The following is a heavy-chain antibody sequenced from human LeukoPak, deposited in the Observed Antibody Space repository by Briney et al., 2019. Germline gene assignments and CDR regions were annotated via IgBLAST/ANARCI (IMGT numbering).Heavy chain of an antibody. V-gene: IGHV3-48*01. J-gene: IGHJ4*02. Sequence: GGSLRLSCAASGFTFSSYSMNWVRQAPGKGLGWVSYISSSSSTIYYADSVKGRFTISRDNAKNSLYLQMNSLRAEDTAVYYCARFGTVPADYWGQGTLVTVSS. CDR3: ARFGTVPADY. CDR1: GFTFSSYS. D-gene: IGHD2-2*01. CDR2: ISSSSSTI.